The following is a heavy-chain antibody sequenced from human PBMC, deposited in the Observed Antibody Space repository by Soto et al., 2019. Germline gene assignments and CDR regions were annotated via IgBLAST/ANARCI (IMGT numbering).Heavy chain of an antibody. CDR3: AIGQVDYYYYYMDV. CDR1: GFTFSSYG. V-gene: IGHV3-33*01. CDR2: IWYDGSNK. J-gene: IGHJ6*03. Sequence: QVQLVESGGGVVQPGRSLRLSCAASGFTFSSYGMHWVRQAPGKGLEWVAVIWYDGSNKYYADSVKGRFTISRDNSKNTLYLQMNSLRAEDTAVYYCAIGQVDYYYYYMDVWGKGTTVTVSS.